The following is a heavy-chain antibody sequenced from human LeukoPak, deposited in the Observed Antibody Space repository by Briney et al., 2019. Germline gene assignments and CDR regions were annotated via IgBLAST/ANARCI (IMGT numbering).Heavy chain of an antibody. D-gene: IGHD3-22*01. CDR2: IYDSGST. CDR3: ARQSISGSSLSYFDY. CDR1: GGSISSYY. J-gene: IGHJ4*02. V-gene: IGHV4-59*01. Sequence: PSETLSLTCTVAGGSISSYYGSWVRQPPGKGLEWIGNIYDSGSTNYNPSLKSRLTISVAPSKTQCSLKLSSVTAADTAVYYCARQSISGSSLSYFDYWGQGTLVNVSS.